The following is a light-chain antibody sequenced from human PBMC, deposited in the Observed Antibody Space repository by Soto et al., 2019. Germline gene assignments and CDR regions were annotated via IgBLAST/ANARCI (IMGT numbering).Light chain of an antibody. CDR2: EVS. CDR3: TSFTSSSTWV. V-gene: IGLV2-14*01. CDR1: SSDVGGYNS. J-gene: IGLJ3*02. Sequence: QSALTQPASVSGSPGQSITISCTGTSSDVGGYNSVCWHQQHPGKAPKLKIYEVSNRPSGVSNRFSGSKSGYTASLTISELQAEDEADYYCTSFTSSSTWVFGGGTKLTVL.